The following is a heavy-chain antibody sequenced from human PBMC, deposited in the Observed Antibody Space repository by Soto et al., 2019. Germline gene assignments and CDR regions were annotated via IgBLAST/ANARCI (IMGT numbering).Heavy chain of an antibody. Sequence: QVQLQESGPGLLKPSQTLSLTCTVSGGSISSGGYYWSWIRQHPGKGLEWIGYIYYSGSTYYNPSLKSRVTISVDTSKNQFSLKLSSVTAADTAVYYCARDQAAMGPRFDYWGQGTLVTVSS. J-gene: IGHJ4*02. D-gene: IGHD5-18*01. V-gene: IGHV4-31*03. CDR3: ARDQAAMGPRFDY. CDR2: IYYSGST. CDR1: GGSISSGGYY.